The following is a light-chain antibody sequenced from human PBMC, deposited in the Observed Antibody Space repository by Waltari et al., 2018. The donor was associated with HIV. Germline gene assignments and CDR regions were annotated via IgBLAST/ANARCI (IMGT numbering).Light chain of an antibody. CDR2: GNS. Sequence: QSVLTQPPSVSGAPGQRVTISCTGSSSNIGAGYGVHWYQQLPGTAPKLLIYGNSNRPAGVPDRFSVSKSGTSASLAITGLQAEDEADYYCQSYDSSLSGSVFVGGTKLTVL. CDR3: QSYDSSLSGSV. CDR1: SSNIGAGYG. J-gene: IGLJ3*02. V-gene: IGLV1-40*01.